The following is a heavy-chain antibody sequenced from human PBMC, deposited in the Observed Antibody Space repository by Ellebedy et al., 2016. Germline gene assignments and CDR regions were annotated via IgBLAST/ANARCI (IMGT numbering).Heavy chain of an antibody. D-gene: IGHD6-13*01. J-gene: IGHJ4*02. V-gene: IGHV1-18*01. CDR3: ARGYLTGSVPLRGYFDY. Sequence: ASVKVSCXASGYTFTTYDLSWVRQAPGQGLEWMGWISTNNGNTNYAQKFQGRVTMTTDTSTSTAYMELRSLRSDDTAVYYCARGYLTGSVPLRGYFDYWGQGTLVTVSS. CDR1: GYTFTTYD. CDR2: ISTNNGNT.